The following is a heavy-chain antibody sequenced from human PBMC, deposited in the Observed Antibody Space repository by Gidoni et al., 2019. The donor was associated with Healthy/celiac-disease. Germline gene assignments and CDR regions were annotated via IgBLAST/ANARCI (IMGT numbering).Heavy chain of an antibody. D-gene: IGHD2-15*01. V-gene: IGHV1-69*01. CDR2: IIPIFGTA. Sequence: QVQLVQSGAEVKKPGSSVKVSCKASGGTFSSYAVSWVRQAPGQGLEWMGGIIPIFGTANYAQKFQGRVTITADESTSTAYMELSSLRSEDTAVYYCASREREVVAAITYYYYGMDVWGQGTTVTVSS. CDR3: ASREREVVAAITYYYYGMDV. J-gene: IGHJ6*02. CDR1: GGTFSSYA.